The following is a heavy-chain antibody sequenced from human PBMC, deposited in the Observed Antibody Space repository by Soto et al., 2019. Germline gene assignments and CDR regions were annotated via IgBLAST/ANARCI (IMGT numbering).Heavy chain of an antibody. V-gene: IGHV1-46*01. J-gene: IGHJ4*02. Sequence: QVQLVQSGAEVKKPGASVKISCKASGYTFTSHFVHWLRQAPGQGLEWMGMIDRSGRGSNYAQKFQGRVTMTRDTSTSTVYVEVSSLRFEDTAIYYCARDSRDSSGKLDYWGQGTLVTVSS. CDR1: GYTFTSHF. CDR3: ARDSRDSSGKLDY. D-gene: IGHD3-22*01. CDR2: IDRSGRGS.